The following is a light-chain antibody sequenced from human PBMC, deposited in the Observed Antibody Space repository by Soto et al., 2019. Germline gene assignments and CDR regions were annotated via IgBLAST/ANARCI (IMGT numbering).Light chain of an antibody. CDR1: QSVSNNY. CDR3: QQHGISHIT. Sequence: EIVLTQSPGTLSLSPGERSTLSCISSQSVSNNYLAWYQQKPGQAPRLLIYGASNRATGIPDRFSGSGSGTDFTLTISRLEPEDFAVYYCQQHGISHITFGQGTRLEIK. V-gene: IGKV3-20*01. J-gene: IGKJ5*01. CDR2: GAS.